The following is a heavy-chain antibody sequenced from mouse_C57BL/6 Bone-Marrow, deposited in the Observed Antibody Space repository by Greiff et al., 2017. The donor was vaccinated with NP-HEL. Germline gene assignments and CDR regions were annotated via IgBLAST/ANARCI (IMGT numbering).Heavy chain of an antibody. D-gene: IGHD2-4*01. V-gene: IGHV3-6*01. CDR1: GYSITSGYY. CDR3: AREGLYYDYDDAMDY. Sequence: EVKLMESGPGLVKPSQSLSLTCSVTGYSITSGYYWNWIRQFPGNKLEWMGYISYDGSNNYNPSLKNRISITRDTSKNQFFLKLNSVTTEDTATYYCAREGLYYDYDDAMDYWGQGTSVTVSS. J-gene: IGHJ4*01. CDR2: ISYDGSN.